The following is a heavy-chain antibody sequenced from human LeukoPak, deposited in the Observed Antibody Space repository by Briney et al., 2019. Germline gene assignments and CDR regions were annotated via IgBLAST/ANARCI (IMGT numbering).Heavy chain of an antibody. CDR2: IYYSGST. CDR1: GGSISSGGYY. J-gene: IGHJ4*02. D-gene: IGHD3-10*01. Sequence: NSSQTLSLTCTVSGGSISSGGYYWSWLRQHPGKGLEWIGYIYYSGSTYYNPSLKSRVTISVDTSKNQFSLKLSSVTAADTAVYYCASMVRGLWGQGTLVTVSS. V-gene: IGHV4-31*03. CDR3: ASMVRGL.